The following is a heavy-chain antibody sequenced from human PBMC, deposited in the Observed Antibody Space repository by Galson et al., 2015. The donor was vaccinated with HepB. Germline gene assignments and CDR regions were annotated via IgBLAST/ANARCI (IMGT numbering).Heavy chain of an antibody. CDR2: INPNSGGT. CDR1: GYTFTGYY. Sequence: SVKVSCKASGYTFTGYYMHWVRQAPGQGLEWMGRINPNSGGTNYAQKFQGRVTMTRDTSISTAYMELSRLRSDDTAVYYCARDGRSDSSGYYYYYYMDVWGKGTAVTVSS. V-gene: IGHV1-2*06. J-gene: IGHJ6*03. CDR3: ARDGRSDSSGYYYYYYMDV. D-gene: IGHD3-22*01.